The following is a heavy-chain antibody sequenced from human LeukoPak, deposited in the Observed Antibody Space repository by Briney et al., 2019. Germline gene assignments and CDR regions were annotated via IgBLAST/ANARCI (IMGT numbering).Heavy chain of an antibody. CDR2: IYIDGSST. Sequence: GGSLRLSCAASGFTFSNYWMHWVRQGPGKGLVWVSRIYIDGSSTDYADSVKGRFTISRDNAKNTLYLQMTGLSADDTALYYCTRGTGSSSDYWGQGALVTVSS. CDR3: TRGTGSSSDY. V-gene: IGHV3-74*01. D-gene: IGHD1-26*01. J-gene: IGHJ4*02. CDR1: GFTFSNYW.